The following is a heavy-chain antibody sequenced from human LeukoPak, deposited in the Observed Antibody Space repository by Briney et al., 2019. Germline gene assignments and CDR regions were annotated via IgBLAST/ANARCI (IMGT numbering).Heavy chain of an antibody. Sequence: GGSPRLSCAASGFTFSSYAMSWVRQAPGKGLEWVSAISGSGGSTYYSDSVKGRFTISRDNSKNTLYLQMNSLRAEDTAVYYCAGRAGAYSHPYDYWGQGTLVTVSS. V-gene: IGHV3-23*01. CDR2: ISGSGGST. CDR1: GFTFSSYA. CDR3: AGRAGAYSHPYDY. J-gene: IGHJ4*02. D-gene: IGHD4/OR15-4a*01.